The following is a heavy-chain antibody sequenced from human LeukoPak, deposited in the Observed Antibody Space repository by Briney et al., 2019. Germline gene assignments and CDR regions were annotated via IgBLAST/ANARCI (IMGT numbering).Heavy chain of an antibody. V-gene: IGHV1-69*13. D-gene: IGHD3-22*01. CDR2: IIPIYGRA. J-gene: IGHJ3*02. Sequence: ASVKVSCKASGVTFGSYDFTFTSYAISWVRQAPGQGLEWMGGIIPIYGRANYPQKFQGRVSVTADESTRTVTMQLSSLRSEDMAVYYCAGFFYDSSNDAFYIWGQGTVVTVS. CDR3: AGFFYDSSNDAFYI. CDR1: GVTFGSYDFTFTSYA.